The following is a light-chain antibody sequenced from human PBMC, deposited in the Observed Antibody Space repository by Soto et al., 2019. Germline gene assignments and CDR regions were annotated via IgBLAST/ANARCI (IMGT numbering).Light chain of an antibody. CDR3: QAWDTSAVI. Sequence: SYELTQPPSVSVSPGQTASITCFGDKLADKYASWYQVKPGQSPVLVIYKDTKRPSGIPERFSGSTSGTTATLTISGTQGMDEADYFCQAWDTSAVIFGGGTKLTVL. J-gene: IGLJ2*01. V-gene: IGLV3-1*01. CDR2: KDT. CDR1: KLADKY.